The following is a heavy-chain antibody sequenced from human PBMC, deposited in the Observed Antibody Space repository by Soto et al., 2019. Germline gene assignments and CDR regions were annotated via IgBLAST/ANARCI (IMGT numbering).Heavy chain of an antibody. CDR2: IYSGGST. Sequence: GGSLRLSCAASGFTVSSNYMSWVRQAPGKGLEWVSVIYSGGSTYYADSVRGRFTISRDNSKNTLYLQMKSLRAEDTAVYYCGRDPPATRQGMDVWGHGTTVTVSS. V-gene: IGHV3-53*01. J-gene: IGHJ6*02. CDR1: GFTVSSNY. CDR3: GRDPPATRQGMDV.